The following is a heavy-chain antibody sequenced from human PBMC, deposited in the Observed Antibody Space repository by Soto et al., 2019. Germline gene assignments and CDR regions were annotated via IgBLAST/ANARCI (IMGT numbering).Heavy chain of an antibody. CDR3: ARVYADSTGYRDDAFDI. Sequence: SQPLSLNCSSSGASVSSNSAACNCIRQSPSRGLEWLGRTYYRSKWYNDYAVSVKSRITINPDTSKNQFSLQLNSVTPEDTAVYYCARVYADSTGYRDDAFDIWGQGTMVTFSS. CDR1: GASVSSNSAA. J-gene: IGHJ3*02. CDR2: TYYRSKWYN. D-gene: IGHD3-22*01. V-gene: IGHV6-1*01.